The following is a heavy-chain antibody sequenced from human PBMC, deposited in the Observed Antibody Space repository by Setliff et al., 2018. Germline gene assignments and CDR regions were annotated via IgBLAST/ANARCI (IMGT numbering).Heavy chain of an antibody. J-gene: IGHJ3*02. D-gene: IGHD1-1*01. CDR2: MYTGGDT. Sequence: GESLKISCAVTGFTVREHHISWVRQAPGKGLEWISVMYTGGDTNYADSVKGRFTVSRDNFKNTVDLQMNSLRAEDTAVYYCARDWSNNYWAFDIWGLGTVVTVSS. CDR1: GFTVREHH. CDR3: ARDWSNNYWAFDI. V-gene: IGHV3-66*01.